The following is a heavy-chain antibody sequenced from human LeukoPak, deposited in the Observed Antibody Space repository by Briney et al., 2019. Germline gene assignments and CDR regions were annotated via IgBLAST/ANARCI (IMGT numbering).Heavy chain of an antibody. J-gene: IGHJ3*01. CDR2: ISASNGNT. Sequence: ASVKVSCKASGYTFTNYGITWMRQTPGQGLEWMGWISASNGNTNYAQRLQGRITMTTDTSTSTVYMELRSLTSDDTAVYYCARNYYGSRSSDAFDVWGQGASVVVSS. CDR3: ARNYYGSRSSDAFDV. D-gene: IGHD3-10*01. V-gene: IGHV1-18*01. CDR1: GYTFTNYG.